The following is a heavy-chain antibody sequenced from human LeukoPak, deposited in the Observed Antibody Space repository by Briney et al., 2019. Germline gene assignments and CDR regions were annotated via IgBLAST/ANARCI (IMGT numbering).Heavy chain of an antibody. CDR3: VKQQGYYGSGSYYDY. D-gene: IGHD3-10*01. Sequence: PGRSLRLSCAASGFTFNKHDMHWVRQAPGKGLEWVAVISYDGSNEYYADSVKGRVTISRDNSKSTLYLQMNSLRAEDTAVYYCVKQQGYYGSGSYYDYWGQGTLVTVSS. J-gene: IGHJ4*02. CDR2: ISYDGSNE. V-gene: IGHV3-30*18. CDR1: GFTFNKHD.